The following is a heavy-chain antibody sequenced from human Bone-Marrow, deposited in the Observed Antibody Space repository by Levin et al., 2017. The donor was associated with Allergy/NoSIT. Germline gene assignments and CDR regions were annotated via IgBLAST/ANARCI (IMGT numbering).Heavy chain of an antibody. V-gene: IGHV3-23*01. J-gene: IGHJ4*02. D-gene: IGHD6-13*01. CDR2: ISGSGGNT. CDR3: AKDLAPALYSNSWSLFDY. Sequence: ETLSLTCAASGFTFSSYAMNWVRQAPGKGLEWVSAISGSGGNTYYADSVRGRFTISRDHSNNTLYLHIHSLRAEDTAVYYCAKDLAPALYSNSWSLFDYWGQGTLVSVSS. CDR1: GFTFSSYA.